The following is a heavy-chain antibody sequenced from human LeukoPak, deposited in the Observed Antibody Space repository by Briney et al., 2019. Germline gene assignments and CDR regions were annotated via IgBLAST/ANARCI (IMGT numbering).Heavy chain of an antibody. CDR1: GFTFDDYA. Sequence: GGSLRLSCAASGFTFDDYAMHWVRQAPGKGLEWVSGISWNSGSIGYADSVKGRFTISRDNAKNSLYLQMNSLRAEDTALYYCAKEYSSSFTLWGQGTLVTVSS. J-gene: IGHJ4*02. CDR3: AKEYSSSFTL. V-gene: IGHV3-9*01. CDR2: ISWNSGSI. D-gene: IGHD6-13*01.